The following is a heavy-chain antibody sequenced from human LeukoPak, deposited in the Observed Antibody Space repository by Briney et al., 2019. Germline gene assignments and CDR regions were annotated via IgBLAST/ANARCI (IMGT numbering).Heavy chain of an antibody. D-gene: IGHD4-17*01. J-gene: IGHJ5*02. CDR2: ISGSSGTT. CDR3: ARDFNHYGEVVSRWFDP. V-gene: IGHV3-48*01. Sequence: GGSLRLSCAASGFTFSRYAMNWVRQAPGKGLEWVSYISGSSGTTYYADSVTGRFTVSRDNAKNSLYLQMNSLRAEDTAVYYCARDFNHYGEVVSRWFDPWGQGTLVIVSS. CDR1: GFTFSRYA.